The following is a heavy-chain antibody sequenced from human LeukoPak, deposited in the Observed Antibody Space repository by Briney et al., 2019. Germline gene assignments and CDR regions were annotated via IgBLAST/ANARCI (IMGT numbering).Heavy chain of an antibody. CDR1: GCTFSSYS. V-gene: IGHV3-21*01. J-gene: IGHJ4*02. Sequence: PGGSLRLSCAVSGCTFSSYSMKWVRQAPGKGLEWVSSISSSSSYIYYADSVKGRFTISRDNAKNSLYLQMNSLRAEDTAVYYCAKVPLSSSGWDREYYFDNWGQGSLVTVSS. D-gene: IGHD6-19*01. CDR2: ISSSSSYI. CDR3: AKVPLSSSGWDREYYFDN.